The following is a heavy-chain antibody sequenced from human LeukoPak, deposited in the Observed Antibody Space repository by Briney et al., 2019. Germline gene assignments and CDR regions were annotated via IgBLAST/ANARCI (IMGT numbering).Heavy chain of an antibody. Sequence: QSGGSLRLSCAASGFTSSSYWMSWVRQAPGKGLEWVANIKEDGSEKYYVDSVKGRFTISRDNAKNSLYLQMNSLRAEDTAVYYCARSGSGTYYYYYGMDVWGQGTTVTVSS. CDR1: GFTSSSYW. CDR3: ARSGSGTYYYYYGMDV. J-gene: IGHJ6*02. D-gene: IGHD3-10*01. CDR2: IKEDGSEK. V-gene: IGHV3-7*03.